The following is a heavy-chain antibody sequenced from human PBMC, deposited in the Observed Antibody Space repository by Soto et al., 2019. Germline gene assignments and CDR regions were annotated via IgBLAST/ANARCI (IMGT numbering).Heavy chain of an antibody. CDR3: ARALDFWIGYLSD. Sequence: GGYVRLSCAASGLTFSSYEMNWVRQAPGKGLEWVSYISSGGTTIYYADSMKGRFTISRDNAKNSLDLQLNSLRAHDPAIYYCARALDFWIGYLSDWGQGTLVTVSS. D-gene: IGHD3-3*01. CDR1: GLTFSSYE. J-gene: IGHJ4*02. CDR2: ISSGGTTI. V-gene: IGHV3-48*03.